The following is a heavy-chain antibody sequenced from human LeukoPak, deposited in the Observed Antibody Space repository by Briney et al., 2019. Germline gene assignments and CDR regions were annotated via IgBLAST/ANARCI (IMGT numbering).Heavy chain of an antibody. V-gene: IGHV4-61*02. CDR2: IHTSGRT. CDR1: GGSISGGSDY. D-gene: IGHD4-23*01. J-gene: IGHJ3*02. Sequence: SQTLSLTCTVSGGSISGGSDYWSWIRQPAGKGLEWIGRIHTSGRTNYNPSLKSRVTISVDTSKNQFSLKLSSVTAADTAVNYCARDQWGGNYIHDAFDIWGQGTMVTVSS. CDR3: ARDQWGGNYIHDAFDI.